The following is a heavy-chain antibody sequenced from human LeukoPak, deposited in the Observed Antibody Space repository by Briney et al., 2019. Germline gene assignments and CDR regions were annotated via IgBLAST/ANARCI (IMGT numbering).Heavy chain of an antibody. V-gene: IGHV3-21*01. CDR1: GFTFSSYS. D-gene: IGHD3-10*01. CDR2: ISSSSSYI. Sequence: GGSLRLSCAASGFTFSSYSMNWVRQAPGKGLEWVSSISSSSSYIYYADSVKGRFTISRDNAKNSLYLQMNSLRAEDTAVYCCARATMVRGVILDFDYWGQGTLVTVSS. J-gene: IGHJ4*02. CDR3: ARATMVRGVILDFDY.